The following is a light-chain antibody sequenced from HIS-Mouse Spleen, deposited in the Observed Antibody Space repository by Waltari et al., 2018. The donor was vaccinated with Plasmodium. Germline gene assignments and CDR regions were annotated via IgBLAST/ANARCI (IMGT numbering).Light chain of an antibody. CDR1: SSDVGGYNY. CDR2: DVS. J-gene: IGLJ2*01. CDR3: SSYTSSSTLV. V-gene: IGLV2-14*03. Sequence: QSALTQPASVSGSPGQSITISCPGTSSDVGGYNYVSWSQQHPGNAPKLMIYDVSNRPSGVSNRFSGSKSGNTASLTISGLQAEDEADYYCSSYTSSSTLVFGGGTKLTVL.